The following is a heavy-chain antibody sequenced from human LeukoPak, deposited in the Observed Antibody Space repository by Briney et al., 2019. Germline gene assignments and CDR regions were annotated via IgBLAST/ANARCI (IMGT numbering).Heavy chain of an antibody. CDR3: AKGGSLSCYSSSGY. CDR2: ICGSDGSR. Sequence: PGGSLRLSCAASGFTFSTYAMSWVRQAPGKGLEWVSAICGSDGSRYYADSVKGRLTISRDNSKNTLYLQMNSLRGEDTAVYYCAKGGSLSCYSSSGYWGQGTLVTVSS. CDR1: GFTFSTYA. V-gene: IGHV3-23*01. J-gene: IGHJ4*02. D-gene: IGHD2-2*01.